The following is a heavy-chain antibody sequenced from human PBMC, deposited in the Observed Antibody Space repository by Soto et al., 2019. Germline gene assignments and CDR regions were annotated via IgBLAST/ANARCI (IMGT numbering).Heavy chain of an antibody. CDR1: GFTFSSYA. CDR3: ASARDYYDSSGYYYDAFDI. V-gene: IGHV3-30-3*01. CDR2: ISYDGSNK. Sequence: QVQLVESGGGVVQPGRSLRLSCAASGFTFSSYAMHWVRQAPGKGLEWVAVISYDGSNKYYADSVKGRFTISSDNSKNTLYRQMNSLRAEDTAVYYCASARDYYDSSGYYYDAFDIWGQGTMVTVSS. D-gene: IGHD3-22*01. J-gene: IGHJ3*02.